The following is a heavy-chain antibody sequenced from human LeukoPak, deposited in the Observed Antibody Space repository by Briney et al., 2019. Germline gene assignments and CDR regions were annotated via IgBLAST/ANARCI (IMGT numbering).Heavy chain of an antibody. Sequence: SVKVSCKASGGTFSSYAISWVRQAPGQGLEWMGGIIPIFGTANYAQKFQGRVTITTDESTSTAYMELSSLRSEGTAVYYCARSIAARRVHPYYYYYMDVWGKGTTVTVSS. D-gene: IGHD6-6*01. V-gene: IGHV1-69*05. CDR3: ARSIAARRVHPYYYYYMDV. J-gene: IGHJ6*03. CDR2: IIPIFGTA. CDR1: GGTFSSYA.